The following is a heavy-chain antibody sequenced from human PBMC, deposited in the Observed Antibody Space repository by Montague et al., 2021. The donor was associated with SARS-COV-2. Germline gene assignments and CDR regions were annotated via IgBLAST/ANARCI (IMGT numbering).Heavy chain of an antibody. CDR2: MSHSGNT. CDR1: GESFSSDD. Sequence: SETLSLTCAVYGESFSSDDWSWIRQPPGEGLEWIGEMSHSGNTKYNPSLKSRVSMSLDTSKNEFSLKLTSVAAADTAVYYCARSLRGHCIGTCYDLWGQGTLVTVSS. CDR3: ARSLRGHCIGTCYDL. V-gene: IGHV4-34*01. J-gene: IGHJ4*02. D-gene: IGHD2-15*01.